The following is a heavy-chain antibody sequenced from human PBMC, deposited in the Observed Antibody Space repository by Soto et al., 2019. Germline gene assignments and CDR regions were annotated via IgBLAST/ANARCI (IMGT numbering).Heavy chain of an antibody. CDR2: ISGSSSII. CDR3: ASVGREGWLQFGHWYFDL. V-gene: IGHV3-48*02. Sequence: EVQLVESGGGLVQPGGSLRLSCAASGFIFSSYSMNWVRQAPGKGLEWVSYISGSSSIIYYADSVKGRFTISRDNAKNSLYLQMNSLRDEDTAVYYCASVGREGWLQFGHWYFDLWGRGTLVTVSS. J-gene: IGHJ2*01. D-gene: IGHD5-12*01. CDR1: GFIFSSYS.